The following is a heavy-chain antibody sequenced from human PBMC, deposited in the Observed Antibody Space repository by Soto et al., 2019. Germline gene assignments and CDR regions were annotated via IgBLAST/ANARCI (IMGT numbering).Heavy chain of an antibody. CDR1: GGSISTGGYY. V-gene: IGHV4-31*03. Sequence: QVQLQESGPGLVKPSQTLSLTCTVSGGSISTGGYYWSWIRQHPGRGLEWIGYIYHSGMTYSNPSLHSRVAISIDTSKNQFSLKLSSVNAADTAVYYCATVRWELHDAFDIWGQGTMVSVSS. D-gene: IGHD1-26*01. CDR3: ATVRWELHDAFDI. J-gene: IGHJ3*02. CDR2: IYHSGMT.